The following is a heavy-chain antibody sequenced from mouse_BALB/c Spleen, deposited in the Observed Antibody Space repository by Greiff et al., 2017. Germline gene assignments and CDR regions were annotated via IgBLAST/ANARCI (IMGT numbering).Heavy chain of an antibody. V-gene: IGHV1S29*02. D-gene: IGHD2-1*01. CDR3: ARRGNYGDWYFDV. CDR2: IYPYNGGT. Sequence: VQLQQSGPELVKPGASVKISCKASGYTFTDYNMHWVKQSHGKSLEWIGYIYPYNGGTGYNQKFKSKATLTVDNSSSTAYMELRSLTSEDSAVYYCARRGNYGDWYFDVWGAGTTVTVSS. CDR1: GYTFTDYN. J-gene: IGHJ1*01.